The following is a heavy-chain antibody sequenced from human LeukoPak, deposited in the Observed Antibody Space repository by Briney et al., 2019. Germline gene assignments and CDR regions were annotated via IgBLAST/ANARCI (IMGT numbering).Heavy chain of an antibody. V-gene: IGHV4-31*03. CDR3: ARHSAGIAARDNAFDI. Sequence: PSQTLSLTCTVSGGSISSGGYYWSWIRQHPGKGLEWIGYIYTSGSTNYNPSLKSRVTISVDTSKNQFSLKLSSVTAADTAVYYCARHSAGIAARDNAFDIWGQGTMVTVSS. CDR1: GGSISSGGYY. CDR2: IYTSGST. J-gene: IGHJ3*02. D-gene: IGHD6-6*01.